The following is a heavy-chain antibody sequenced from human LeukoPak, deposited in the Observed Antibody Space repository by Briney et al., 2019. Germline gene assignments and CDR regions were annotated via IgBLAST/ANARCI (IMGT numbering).Heavy chain of an antibody. Sequence: ASVKVSCKASGYTFTSDYMNWVRQAPGQGLEWMGIVHSSGGVIKYAQEFQDRLTVTRDTSTSTVYMELSSLRSEDTAVYYCAREWVSGYYYGMDVWGQGTTVTVSS. CDR1: GYTFTSDY. CDR3: AREWVSGYYYGMDV. J-gene: IGHJ6*02. V-gene: IGHV1-46*01. D-gene: IGHD1-26*01. CDR2: VHSSGGVI.